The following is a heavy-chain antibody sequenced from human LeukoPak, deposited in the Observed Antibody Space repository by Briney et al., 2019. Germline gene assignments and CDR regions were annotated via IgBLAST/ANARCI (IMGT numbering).Heavy chain of an antibody. CDR3: AHRSLGYFDY. D-gene: IGHD6-13*01. CDR2: IYWHEEI. J-gene: IGHJ4*02. Sequence: SGPTLVNPTQTLTLTCSFSGFSLSTSEEAVGWIRQPPGKALEWLALIYWHEEIHYSPSLKSRLTITKDTARNQVVLTVTNLAPVDTATYYCAHRSLGYFDYWGQGALVTVSS. V-gene: IGHV2-5*01. CDR1: GFSLSTSEEA.